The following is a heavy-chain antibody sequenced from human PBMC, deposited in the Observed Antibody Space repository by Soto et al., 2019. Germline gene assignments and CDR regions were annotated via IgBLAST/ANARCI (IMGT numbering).Heavy chain of an antibody. J-gene: IGHJ4*02. V-gene: IGHV4-30-4*01. CDR3: ARVLGYCSSTSCEHFDY. CDR1: GGSVTTYY. Sequence: SETLSLTCTVSGGSVTTYYWSWIRQPQGKGLEWIGYIYYSGSTYYNPSLKSRVTISVDTSKNQFSLKLSSVTAADTAVYYCARVLGYCSSTSCEHFDYWGQGTLVTVSS. CDR2: IYYSGST. D-gene: IGHD2-2*01.